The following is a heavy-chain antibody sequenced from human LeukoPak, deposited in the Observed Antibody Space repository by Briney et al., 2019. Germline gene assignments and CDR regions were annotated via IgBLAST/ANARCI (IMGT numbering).Heavy chain of an antibody. CDR3: ARAIPPTKLWFGELSGEVDY. CDR1: GYTFTSYA. J-gene: IGHJ4*02. Sequence: ASVKVSCKASGYTFTSYAMNWVRQAPGQGLEWMGRINTNTGNPTYAQGFTGRFVFSLDISVSTAYLQISSLKAEDTAVYYCARAIPPTKLWFGELSGEVDYWGQGTLVTVSS. V-gene: IGHV7-4-1*02. D-gene: IGHD3-10*01. CDR2: INTNTGNP.